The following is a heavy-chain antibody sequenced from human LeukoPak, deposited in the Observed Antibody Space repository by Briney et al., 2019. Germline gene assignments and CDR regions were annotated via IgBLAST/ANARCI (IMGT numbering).Heavy chain of an antibody. CDR2: INHSGST. D-gene: IGHD5-18*01. J-gene: IGHJ4*02. V-gene: IGHV4-34*01. CDR3: AGRYSYGYLVDY. CDR1: GGSFSGYY. Sequence: PSETLSLTCAVYGGSFSGYYWSWIRQPPGKGLEWIGEINHSGSTNYNPSLKSRVTISVDTSKNQFSLKLSSVTAADTAVYYCAGRYSYGYLVDYWGQGTLVTVSS.